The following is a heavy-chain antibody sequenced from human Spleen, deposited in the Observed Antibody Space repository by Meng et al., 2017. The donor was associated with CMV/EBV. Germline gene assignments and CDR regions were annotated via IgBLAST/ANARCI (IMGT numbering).Heavy chain of an antibody. J-gene: IGHJ6*02. CDR1: GLTFNKYA. D-gene: IGHD3-10*01. Sequence: GESLKISCAASGLTFNKYAIHWVRQAPGKGLEWVAVTSYDGNNENYADSVKGRFSISRDNSKNTVHLRMNSLRAEDTAVYYCARHGVNSAGPLNYYGMDVWGQGTTVTVSS. CDR3: ARHGVNSAGPLNYYGMDV. V-gene: IGHV3-30-3*01. CDR2: TSYDGNNE.